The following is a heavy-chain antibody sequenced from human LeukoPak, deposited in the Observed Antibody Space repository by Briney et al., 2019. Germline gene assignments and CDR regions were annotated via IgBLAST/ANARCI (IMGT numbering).Heavy chain of an antibody. V-gene: IGHV3-21*01. CDR3: ARGGCSSTSCYLFDY. Sequence: GPCLRPSCAAAGFTFSSYAMTWVRQAPGNGLEWVSSISSSSYIYYADSVKGRFTISRDNAKNSLYLQMNSLRAEDTAVYYCARGGCSSTSCYLFDYRGQGTLVTVSS. D-gene: IGHD2-2*01. CDR1: GFTFSSYA. J-gene: IGHJ4*02. CDR2: ISSSSYI.